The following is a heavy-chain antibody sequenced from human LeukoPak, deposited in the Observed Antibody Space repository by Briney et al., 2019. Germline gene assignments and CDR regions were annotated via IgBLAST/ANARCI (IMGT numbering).Heavy chain of an antibody. V-gene: IGHV1-46*01. CDR3: ATASTVTGWFDP. D-gene: IGHD4-17*01. J-gene: IGHJ5*02. Sequence: ASVKVSCKASGYTFTSHYMHWVRQAPGQGLEWMGIINPSGPSTTYSQKFQGRVTMTRDTTTNTVYMDLSSLRSEDTAVYYCATASTVTGWFDPWGQGTLVTVSS. CDR2: INPSGPST. CDR1: GYTFTSHY.